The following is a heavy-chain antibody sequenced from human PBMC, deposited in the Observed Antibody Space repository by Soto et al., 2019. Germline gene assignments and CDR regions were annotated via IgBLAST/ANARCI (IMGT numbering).Heavy chain of an antibody. Sequence: ASVKVSCKASGYTFSSYYMHRVRQAPGQGLEWMGIINPSGGITNYAQKFQGRVTMTRDTSTRTVYMELSSLRSEDTAVYYCARGGPRQLVIYGMDVWGQGTTVTVSS. CDR3: ARGGPRQLVIYGMDV. CDR2: INPSGGIT. CDR1: GYTFSSYY. J-gene: IGHJ6*02. V-gene: IGHV1-46*01. D-gene: IGHD6-6*01.